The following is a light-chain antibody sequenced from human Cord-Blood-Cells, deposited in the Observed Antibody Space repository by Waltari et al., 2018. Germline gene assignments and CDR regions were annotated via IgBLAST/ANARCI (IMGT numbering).Light chain of an antibody. Sequence: QSALLQLAPVSGSPGQSITISCPGTTSDVGGYNYVSWYQQHHGKAPKLMIYDVSNRPSGVSNRFSGSKSGNTASLTISGLQAEDEADYYCSSYTSSSTWVFGGGTKLTVL. CDR3: SSYTSSSTWV. CDR1: TSDVGGYNY. J-gene: IGLJ3*02. CDR2: DVS. V-gene: IGLV2-14*03.